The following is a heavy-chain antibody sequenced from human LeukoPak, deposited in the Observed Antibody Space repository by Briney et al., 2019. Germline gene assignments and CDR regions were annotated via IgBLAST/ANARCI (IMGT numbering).Heavy chain of an antibody. CDR1: GGSISSYY. CDR2: IYYSGST. D-gene: IGHD6-13*01. V-gene: IGHV4-39*01. CDR3: ARRIAAAVQYFDY. J-gene: IGHJ4*02. Sequence: SETLSLTCTVSGGSISSYYWGWIRQPPGKGLEWIGSIYYSGSTYYNPSLKSRVTISVDTSKNQFSLKLSSVTAADTAVYYCARRIAAAVQYFDYWGQGTLVTVSS.